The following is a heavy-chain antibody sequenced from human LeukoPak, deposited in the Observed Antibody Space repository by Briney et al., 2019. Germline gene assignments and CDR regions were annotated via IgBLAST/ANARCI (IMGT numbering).Heavy chain of an antibody. Sequence: HGESLKISCKGSGYSFTSYWIGWVRQMPGKGLEWMGIIYPGDSDTRYSPSFQGQVTTSADKSISTAYLQWSSLKASDTAMYYCARPHTVAGTSFDYWGQGTLVTVSS. V-gene: IGHV5-51*01. CDR1: GYSFTSYW. CDR2: IYPGDSDT. CDR3: ARPHTVAGTSFDY. J-gene: IGHJ4*02. D-gene: IGHD6-19*01.